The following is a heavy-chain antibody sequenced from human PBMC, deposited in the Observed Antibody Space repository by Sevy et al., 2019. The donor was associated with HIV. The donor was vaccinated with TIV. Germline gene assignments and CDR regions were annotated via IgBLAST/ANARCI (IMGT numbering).Heavy chain of an antibody. V-gene: IGHV3-49*03. Sequence: GGSLRLSCTASGFTFGDYSMSWFRQAPGKGLEWVGFIRSKAYGGTTEYAASVKGRFTISRDDSKSIAYLQMNSMKAEATAVYYCTRIITMIVVVIDAFDIWGQGTMVTVSS. CDR1: GFTFGDYS. CDR3: TRIITMIVVVIDAFDI. CDR2: IRSKAYGGTT. D-gene: IGHD3-22*01. J-gene: IGHJ3*02.